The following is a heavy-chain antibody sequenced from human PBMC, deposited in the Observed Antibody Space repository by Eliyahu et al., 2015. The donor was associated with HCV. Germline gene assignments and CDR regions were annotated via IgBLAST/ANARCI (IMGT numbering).Heavy chain of an antibody. CDR2: IDSGGST. CDR3: ARDQRAAARDYDYYYGMDV. CDR1: GFTVSSNY. V-gene: IGHV3-53*01. Sequence: EVQLVESGGGLIHPGGSLRLSCAASGFTVSSNYRXWVRQAPGKGLEWVAVIDSGGSTYYADSVKGRFTISRDNSKNTLYLQMNSLRVEDTAVYYCARDQRAAARDYDYYYGMDVWGQGTTVTVSS. D-gene: IGHD6-13*01. J-gene: IGHJ6*02.